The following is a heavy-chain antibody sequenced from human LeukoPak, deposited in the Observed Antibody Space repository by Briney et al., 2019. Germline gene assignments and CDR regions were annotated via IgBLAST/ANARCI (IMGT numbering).Heavy chain of an antibody. D-gene: IGHD4-17*01. V-gene: IGHV1-46*01. CDR3: ARGPPDDYGDYVGWYFDL. J-gene: IGHJ2*01. Sequence: VASVKVSCKASVYTFTDYYMHWVRQAPGQGLEWMGIINPSGGSTSYAQKFQGRVTMTRDTSTSTVYMELSSLRSEDTAVYYCARGPPDDYGDYVGWYFDLWGRGTLVTVSS. CDR2: INPSGGST. CDR1: VYTFTDYY.